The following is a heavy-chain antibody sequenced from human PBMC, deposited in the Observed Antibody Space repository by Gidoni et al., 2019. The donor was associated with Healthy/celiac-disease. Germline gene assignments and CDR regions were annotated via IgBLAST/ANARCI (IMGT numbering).Heavy chain of an antibody. CDR3: AKGLTGDLVN. CDR2: ISWNSGSR. J-gene: IGHJ4*02. D-gene: IGHD7-27*01. Sequence: EVQLVESGGGLVQPGRSLRLSCAASGFTFDDYAMHWVRQAPGKGLEWVSGISWNSGSRGYADSVKGRFTISRDNAKNSLYLQMNSLRAEDTALYYCAKGLTGDLVNWGQGTLVTVSS. V-gene: IGHV3-9*01. CDR1: GFTFDDYA.